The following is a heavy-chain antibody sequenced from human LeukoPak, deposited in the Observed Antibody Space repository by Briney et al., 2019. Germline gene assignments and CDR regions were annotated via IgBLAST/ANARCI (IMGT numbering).Heavy chain of an antibody. CDR3: ARGPRYYGSGIYDY. D-gene: IGHD3-10*01. Sequence: SETLSLTCAVYSGSFSGYYWSWIRQPPRKGLEWIGEINHSGSTNYNPSLKSRVTISVDTSKNQFSLKLSSVTAADTAVYYCARGPRYYGSGIYDYWGQGTLVTVSS. V-gene: IGHV4-34*01. CDR2: INHSGST. J-gene: IGHJ4*02. CDR1: SGSFSGYY.